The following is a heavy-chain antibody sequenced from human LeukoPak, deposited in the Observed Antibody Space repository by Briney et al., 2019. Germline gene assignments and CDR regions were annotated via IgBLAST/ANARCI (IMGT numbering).Heavy chain of an antibody. V-gene: IGHV3-23*01. J-gene: IGHJ4*02. CDR1: GFTFSNYA. CDR2: ITGSGGNT. Sequence: PGGSLRLSCAASGFTFSNYAMSWVRQAPGKGLEWVSAITGSGGNTYYADSVKGRFTISRDNSKNTVFLQMNSLRAEDTAVYYCAKWGDYDVLTGYYVSDYWGQGNPGHRLL. CDR3: AKWGDYDVLTGYYVSDY. D-gene: IGHD3-9*01.